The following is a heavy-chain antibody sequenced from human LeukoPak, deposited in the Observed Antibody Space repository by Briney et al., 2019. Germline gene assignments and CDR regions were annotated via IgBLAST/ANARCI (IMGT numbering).Heavy chain of an antibody. V-gene: IGHV1-69*13. CDR3: ASSTVTRYNWFDP. D-gene: IGHD4-17*01. CDR1: GGTFSSYA. CDR2: IIPIFGTA. J-gene: IGHJ5*02. Sequence: ASVKVSCKASGGTFSSYAISWVRQAPGQGLEWMGGIIPIFGTANYAQKFQGRVTITADESTSTAYMELSSLRSEDTAVYYCASSTVTRYNWFDPWGQGTLVTVSS.